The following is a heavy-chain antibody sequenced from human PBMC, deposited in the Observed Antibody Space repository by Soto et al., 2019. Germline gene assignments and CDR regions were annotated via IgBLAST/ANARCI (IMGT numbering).Heavy chain of an antibody. Sequence: QVPLVQSGAEVKKPGASVKVSCKASGYTFTSYAMHWVRQAPGQRLEWMGWINAGNGNTKYSQKFQGRVTITRDTSASTAYMELSSLRSEDTAVYYCARGGGIAARPDYYGMDVWGQGTTVTVSS. D-gene: IGHD6-6*01. V-gene: IGHV1-3*01. CDR3: ARGGGIAARPDYYGMDV. J-gene: IGHJ6*02. CDR2: INAGNGNT. CDR1: GYTFTSYA.